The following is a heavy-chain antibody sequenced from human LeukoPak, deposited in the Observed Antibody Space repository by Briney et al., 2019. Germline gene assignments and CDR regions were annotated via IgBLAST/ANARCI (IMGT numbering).Heavy chain of an antibody. CDR2: INSDGSDT. J-gene: IGHJ3*02. CDR1: GFTFNSYL. CDR3: ARGGYHHGFDI. Sequence: QPGGSLRLSCAASGFTFNSYLFHSVPQAPAKGLVWVLRINSDGSDTIYADSVKGRFTISRDNAKSTVDLQMNSLKAEDTAVYYCARGGYHHGFDIWGQGTMVTVSS. V-gene: IGHV3-74*01. D-gene: IGHD2-15*01.